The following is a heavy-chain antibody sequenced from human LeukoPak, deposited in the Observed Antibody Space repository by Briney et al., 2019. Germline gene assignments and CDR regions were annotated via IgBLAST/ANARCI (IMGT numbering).Heavy chain of an antibody. CDR1: GYTFTSSG. J-gene: IGHJ6*03. CDR2: ISAYNGHT. Sequence: ASVKVSCKASGYTFTSSGISWVRQAPGQGLEWMGWISAYNGHTNYAQRPQGRVTMTTDTSTSTAYMELRSLRSDDTAVYYCARVSFWSGYYAKEYDHYYYYMDVWGKGTTVTVSS. D-gene: IGHD3-3*01. CDR3: ARVSFWSGYYAKEYDHYYYYMDV. V-gene: IGHV1-18*01.